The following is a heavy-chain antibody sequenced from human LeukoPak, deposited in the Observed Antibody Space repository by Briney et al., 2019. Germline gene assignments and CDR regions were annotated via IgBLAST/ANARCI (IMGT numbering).Heavy chain of an antibody. V-gene: IGHV4-59*01. CDR2: IYYSGST. CDR3: ARDYYGSGSPNWFDP. J-gene: IGHJ5*02. Sequence: PSETLSLTCTVSGGSISSYYWSWIRQPPGKGLEWIGYIYYSGSTNYNPSLKSRVTISVDTSKNQFSLKLSSVTAADTAVYYCARDYYGSGSPNWFDPWGQGTLVTVSS. D-gene: IGHD3-10*01. CDR1: GGSISSYY.